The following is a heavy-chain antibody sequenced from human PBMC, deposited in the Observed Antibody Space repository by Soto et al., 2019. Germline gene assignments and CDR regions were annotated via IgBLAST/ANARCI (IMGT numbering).Heavy chain of an antibody. D-gene: IGHD2-8*01. CDR1: GGSISSGGYY. V-gene: IGHV4-31*03. CDR2: IYYSGST. J-gene: IGHJ6*02. CDR3: ARDLPNAGYGMDA. Sequence: SETLSLTCTVSGGSISSGGYYWSWIRQHPGKGLEWIGYIYYSGSTYYNPSLKSRVTISVDTSKNQFSLKLSSVTAADTAVYYCARDLPNAGYGMDAWGQGATVTVSS.